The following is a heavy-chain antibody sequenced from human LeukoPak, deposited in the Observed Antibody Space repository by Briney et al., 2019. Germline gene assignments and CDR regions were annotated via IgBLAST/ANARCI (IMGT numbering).Heavy chain of an antibody. CDR1: GITFSSYW. D-gene: IGHD1-1*01. CDR2: IKEDGSEK. CDR3: ARGTAEITH. Sequence: PGGSLRLSCAASGITFSSYWMSWVRQAPGKGLEWVANIKEDGSEKYYVDSVKGRFTISRDNAKNSLYLQMNSLTAEDTAVYYCARGTAEITHWGQGILVTVSS. J-gene: IGHJ4*02. V-gene: IGHV3-7*01.